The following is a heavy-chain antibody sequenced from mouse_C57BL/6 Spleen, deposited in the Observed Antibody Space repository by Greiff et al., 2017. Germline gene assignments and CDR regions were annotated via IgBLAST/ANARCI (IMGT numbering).Heavy chain of an antibody. CDR1: GFTFSSYG. J-gene: IGHJ4*01. V-gene: IGHV5-6*02. CDR3: ARKRYYGSSYYAMDY. Sequence: VKLVESGGDLVKPGGSLKLSCAASGFTFSSYGMSWVRQTPDKRLEWVATIRSGGSYTYYPDSVKGRFTMSRDNAKNTLYLQMSSLKSEDTAMYDCARKRYYGSSYYAMDYWGQGTSVTVSS. CDR2: IRSGGSYT. D-gene: IGHD1-1*01.